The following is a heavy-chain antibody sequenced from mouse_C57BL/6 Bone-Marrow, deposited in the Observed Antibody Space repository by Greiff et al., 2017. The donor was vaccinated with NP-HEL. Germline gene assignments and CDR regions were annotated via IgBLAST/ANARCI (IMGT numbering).Heavy chain of an antibody. CDR3: ASGGGTWFAY. CDR2: IDPSDSYT. CDR1: GYTFTSYW. Sequence: QVQLQQSGAELVMPGASVKLSCKASGYTFTSYWMHWVKQRPGQGLEWIGEIDPSDSYTNYNQKFKGKSTLTVDKSSSTAYMQLSSLTSEDSAVYYCASGGGTWFAYWGQGTLVTVSA. D-gene: IGHD4-1*01. J-gene: IGHJ3*01. V-gene: IGHV1-69*01.